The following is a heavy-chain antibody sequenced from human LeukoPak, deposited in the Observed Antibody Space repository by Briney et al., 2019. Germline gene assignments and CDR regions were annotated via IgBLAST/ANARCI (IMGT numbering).Heavy chain of an antibody. D-gene: IGHD4-23*01. CDR3: ARDPGGNSMHYYGMDV. J-gene: IGHJ6*02. V-gene: IGHV1-69*01. Sequence: SVTVSCKASGSTFSIYAISWVRQAPGQGLEWMGGIIPIFGTANYAQKFQGRVTITADESTSTAYMELSSLRSEDTAVYYCARDPGGNSMHYYGMDVWGQGTTVTVSS. CDR2: IIPIFGTA. CDR1: GSTFSIYA.